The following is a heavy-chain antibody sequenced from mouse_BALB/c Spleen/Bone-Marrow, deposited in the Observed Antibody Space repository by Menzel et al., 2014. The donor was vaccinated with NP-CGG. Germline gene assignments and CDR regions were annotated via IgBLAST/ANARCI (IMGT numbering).Heavy chain of an antibody. J-gene: IGHJ4*01. CDR3: ARGGHDFSLDY. CDR2: IDTSDSYT. D-gene: IGHD2-4*01. V-gene: IGHV1-69*01. Sequence: QVQLKESGAELGMPGASVKMSCKASGYTFTDNSIYWVKQRPGQGLEWIGAIDTSDSYTNYNQKFMGKASLTVDASSSTAYMQVSSLTSDDSAVYHCARGGHDFSLDYWGQGTSVTVSS. CDR1: GYTFTDNS.